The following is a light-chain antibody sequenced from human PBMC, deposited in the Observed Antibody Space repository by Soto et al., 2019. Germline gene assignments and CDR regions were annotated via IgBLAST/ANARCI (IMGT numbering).Light chain of an antibody. CDR2: ETS. CDR1: QSVSTH. Sequence: EIVVTQFPATLSVSPGERATLSCRTSQSVSTHLAWFQQRPGQAPRLLIYETSTWATGVPARFTGSGSETEFTLTISSLQSEDFAVYYCQQYHIWYTFGQGTELEIK. CDR3: QQYHIWYT. V-gene: IGKV3-15*01. J-gene: IGKJ2*01.